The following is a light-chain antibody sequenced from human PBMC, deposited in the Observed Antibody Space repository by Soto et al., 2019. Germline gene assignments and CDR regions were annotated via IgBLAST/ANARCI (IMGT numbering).Light chain of an antibody. V-gene: IGLV4-69*01. J-gene: IGLJ2*01. CDR2: LTGDGSH. CDR1: SGHSSYA. CDR3: QTWGSGTHVV. Sequence: QPVLTQSPSASASLGASVKLTCTLSSGHSSYAIAWHQQQPEKGPRDLMKLTGDGSHSKGDGIPDRFSGSSSGAERYLTISSLQSEDEADYYCQTWGSGTHVVFGGGTKLTVL.